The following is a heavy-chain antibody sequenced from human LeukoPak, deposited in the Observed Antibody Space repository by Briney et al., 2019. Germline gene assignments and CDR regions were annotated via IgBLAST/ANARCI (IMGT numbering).Heavy chain of an antibody. J-gene: IGHJ4*02. Sequence: GASVKVSCKASGYTFTNYFLHWVRQAPGQGLEWMGIINPRGGSTSNAQKFQGRVTMTRDSSTRTVYMELSSLRSEDTAMYYCARDLKSSASLEDWGQGALVTLSS. CDR2: INPRGGST. CDR1: GYTFTNYF. CDR3: ARDLKSSASLED. V-gene: IGHV1-46*03. D-gene: IGHD3-22*01.